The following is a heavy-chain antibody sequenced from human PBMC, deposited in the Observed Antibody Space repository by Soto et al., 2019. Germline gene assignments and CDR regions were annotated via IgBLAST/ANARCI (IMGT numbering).Heavy chain of an antibody. D-gene: IGHD3-10*01. CDR2: ISSYNGDT. V-gene: IGHV1-8*01. J-gene: IGHJ6*02. Sequence: ASVKVSCKASGYTFTRSGISWVRQAPGQGPEWMGWISSYNGDTGYAQKFQGRVTLTRNTSVRTAYMELSSLRSEDTAVYYCARDVYGSGIRLGMDVWGQGTTVTV. CDR3: ARDVYGSGIRLGMDV. CDR1: GYTFTRSG.